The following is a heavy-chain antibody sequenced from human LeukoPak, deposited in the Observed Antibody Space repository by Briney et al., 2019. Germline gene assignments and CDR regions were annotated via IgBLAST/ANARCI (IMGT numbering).Heavy chain of an antibody. J-gene: IGHJ4*02. V-gene: IGHV4-59*01. Sequence: PSETLSLTCTVSGGSISSYYWSWIRQPPGRGLEWMGYIYYSGSTTYNPSLKSRVTISVDTSKNQFSLKLSSVTAADTAVYYCAREHAGGAIDYWGQGTLVTVSS. D-gene: IGHD2-8*02. CDR1: GGSISSYY. CDR3: AREHAGGAIDY. CDR2: IYYSGST.